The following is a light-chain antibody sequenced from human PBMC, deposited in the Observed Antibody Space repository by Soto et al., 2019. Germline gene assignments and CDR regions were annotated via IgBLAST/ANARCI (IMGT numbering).Light chain of an antibody. V-gene: IGLV1-40*01. CDR3: QAYVNGLSASDVV. CDR2: SNT. CDR1: SSNIGAVFD. J-gene: IGLJ2*01. Sequence: QAVVTQPPSVSGAPGQRVTISCTGSSSNIGAVFDVHWYQQLPGTAPKLLIYSNTNRPSGVPDRFSGSKSGTSASLAITGLQAEDEADYYCQAYVNGLSASDVVFGGGTKFTVL.